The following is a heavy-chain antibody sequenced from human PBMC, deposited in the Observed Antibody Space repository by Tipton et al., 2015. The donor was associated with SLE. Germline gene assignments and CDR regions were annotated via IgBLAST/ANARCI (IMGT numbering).Heavy chain of an antibody. D-gene: IGHD6-13*01. CDR2: INHSGST. J-gene: IGHJ4*02. Sequence: TLSLTCAVYGGSFSAYYWSWIRQPPGKGLEWIGEINHSGSTNYNPSLKSRVTISVDTSKNQFSLKVRSVTVADTAVYYCAKDSSSWFKYYFDYWGQGTLVTVSS. V-gene: IGHV4-34*01. CDR3: AKDSSSWFKYYFDY. CDR1: GGSFSAYY.